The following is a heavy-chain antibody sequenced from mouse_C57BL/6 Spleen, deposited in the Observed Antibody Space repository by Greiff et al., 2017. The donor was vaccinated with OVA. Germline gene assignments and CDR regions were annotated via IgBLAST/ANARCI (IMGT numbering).Heavy chain of an antibody. CDR1: GYTFTSYW. Sequence: QVQLQQPGTELVKPGASVKLSCKASGYTFTSYWMHWVKQRPGQGLEWIGNINPSNGGTNYNEKFKIKATLTVDKSSSTAYMQLSSLTSEDSAVYYCARPGSSYYAMDYWGQGTSVTVSS. CDR3: ARPGSSYYAMDY. J-gene: IGHJ4*01. CDR2: INPSNGGT. V-gene: IGHV1-53*01. D-gene: IGHD1-1*01.